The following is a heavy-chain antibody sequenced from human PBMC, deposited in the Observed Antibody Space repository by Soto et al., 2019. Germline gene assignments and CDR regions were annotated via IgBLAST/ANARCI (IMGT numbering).Heavy chain of an antibody. V-gene: IGHV1-69*13. CDR1: GGTFSSYA. Sequence: SVKVSCKASGGTFSSYAISWVRQAPGQGLEWMGGIIPIFGTANYAQKFQGRVAITADESTSTAYMELSSLRSEDTAVYYCARDHAKDYYDSSGEIASWFDPWGQGTLVTVSS. CDR2: IIPIFGTA. J-gene: IGHJ5*02. CDR3: ARDHAKDYYDSSGEIASWFDP. D-gene: IGHD3-22*01.